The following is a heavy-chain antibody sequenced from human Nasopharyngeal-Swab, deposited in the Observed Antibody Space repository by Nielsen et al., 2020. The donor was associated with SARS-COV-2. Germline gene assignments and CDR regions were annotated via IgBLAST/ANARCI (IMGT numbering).Heavy chain of an antibody. CDR2: VFYSGTT. J-gene: IGHJ4*02. Sequence: AETLSLNCSVSGCSISSYSWSWIRQRTGKGLEWLGYVFYSGTTNYNPSLKSRVSISLDTSRNQFSLKLRSMTAADTAVYYCARSGYSYGLPVGYFGHWGQGILVTVSS. V-gene: IGHV4-59*01. CDR1: GCSISSYS. D-gene: IGHD5-18*01. CDR3: ARSGYSYGLPVGYFGH.